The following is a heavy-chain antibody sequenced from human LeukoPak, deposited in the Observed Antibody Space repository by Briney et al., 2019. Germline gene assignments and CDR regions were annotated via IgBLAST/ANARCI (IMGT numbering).Heavy chain of an antibody. D-gene: IGHD3-3*01. Sequence: GASVKVSCKASGGTFSSYAISWVRQAPGQGLEWMGRIIPIFGTANYAQKFQGRVTITADESTSTAYMELSSLRSEDTAVYYCARGGIFGVVIPLDIWGQGTMVTVSS. CDR1: GGTFSSYA. J-gene: IGHJ3*02. CDR3: ARGGIFGVVIPLDI. CDR2: IIPIFGTA. V-gene: IGHV1-69*15.